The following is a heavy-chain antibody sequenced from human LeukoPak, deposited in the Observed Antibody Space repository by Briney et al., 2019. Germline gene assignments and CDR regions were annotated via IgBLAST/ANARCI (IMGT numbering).Heavy chain of an antibody. D-gene: IGHD2-2*01. J-gene: IGHJ3*02. CDR1: GFTFSYYW. CDR2: IKQDGSEK. CDR3: ARGLDCSSTSCYGLYAFDI. Sequence: PGGSLRLSCAASGFTFSYYWMSWVRQAPGKGLEWVANIKQDGSEKYYVDSVKGRFTISRDNAKNSLYLQMNSLRAEDTAVYYCARGLDCSSTSCYGLYAFDIWGQGTMVTVSS. V-gene: IGHV3-7*01.